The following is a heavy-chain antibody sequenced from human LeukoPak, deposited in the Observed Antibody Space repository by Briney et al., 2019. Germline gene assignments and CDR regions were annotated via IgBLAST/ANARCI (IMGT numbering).Heavy chain of an antibody. J-gene: IGHJ4*02. CDR1: GYTFTSYG. V-gene: IGHV1-58*02. CDR3: AASYYDYVWGSLGFDY. Sequence: GASVKVSCKASGYTFTSYGISWVRQAPRQGLEWIGWIVVGSGNTNYAQKFQERVTITRDMSTSTAYMELSSLRSEDTAVYYCAASYYDYVWGSLGFDYWGQGTLVTVSS. CDR2: IVVGSGNT. D-gene: IGHD3-16*01.